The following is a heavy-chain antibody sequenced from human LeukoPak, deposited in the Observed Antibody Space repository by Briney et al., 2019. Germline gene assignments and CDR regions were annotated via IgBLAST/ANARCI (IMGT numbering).Heavy chain of an antibody. CDR3: ARDIHRSTSWQNPNYYYYYGMDV. CDR2: IYYSGST. V-gene: IGHV4-59*01. D-gene: IGHD2-2*01. Sequence: SETLSLTCTVSGGSISSYYWNWIRQLPGKGLEWIGYIYYSGSTNYNPSLKSRVTISVDTSKNQFSLKLSSVTAADTAVYYCARDIHRSTSWQNPNYYYYYGMDVWGQGTTVTVSS. J-gene: IGHJ6*02. CDR1: GGSISSYY.